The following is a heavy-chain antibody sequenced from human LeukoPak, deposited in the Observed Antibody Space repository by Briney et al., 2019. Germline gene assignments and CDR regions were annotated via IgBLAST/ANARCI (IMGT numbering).Heavy chain of an antibody. CDR1: GGSISSSSHY. CDR3: ARHRSDGTYPLDY. V-gene: IGHV4-39*01. CDR2: IFYSGNT. D-gene: IGHD1-26*01. J-gene: IGHJ4*02. Sequence: PSETLSLTCTVSGGSISSSSHYWGWIRQPPGKGLEWIGIIFYSGNTYYTPSLKSRLTISIDTSKNQFSLKLTSVTAADTAVYYCARHRSDGTYPLDYWGQGALVTVSS.